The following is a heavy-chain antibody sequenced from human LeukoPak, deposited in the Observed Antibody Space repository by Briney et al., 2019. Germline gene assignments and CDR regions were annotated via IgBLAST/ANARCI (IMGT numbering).Heavy chain of an antibody. V-gene: IGHV4-4*07. CDR3: GRGGVDWTFDY. CDR1: GGSISSYY. D-gene: IGHD3-9*01. Sequence: SETLSLTCTVSGGSISSYYWSWIRQPAGKGLEWIGHIYTSGSTNYNPSLKSRVTMSVDTSKNQFSLKLSSVTAADTAVYYCGRGGVDWTFDYWGQGTLVTVSS. CDR2: IYTSGST. J-gene: IGHJ4*02.